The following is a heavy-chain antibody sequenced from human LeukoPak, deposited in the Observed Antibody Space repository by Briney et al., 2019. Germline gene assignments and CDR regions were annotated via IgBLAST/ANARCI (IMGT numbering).Heavy chain of an antibody. CDR3: ARGGGDYYGSGSYYFPLGTDY. CDR1: GYTFTGYY. D-gene: IGHD3-10*01. CDR2: INPNTGNP. J-gene: IGHJ4*02. Sequence: GASVKVSCKASGYTFTGYYMHWVRQAPGQGLEWMGWINPNTGNPTYAQGFTGRFVFSLDTSVSTAYLQISSLKAEDTAVYYCARGGGDYYGSGSYYFPLGTDYWGQGTLVTVSS. V-gene: IGHV7-4-1*02.